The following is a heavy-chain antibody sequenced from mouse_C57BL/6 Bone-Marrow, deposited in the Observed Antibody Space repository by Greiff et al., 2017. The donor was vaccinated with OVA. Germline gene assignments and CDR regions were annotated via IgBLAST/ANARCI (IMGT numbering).Heavy chain of an antibody. CDR1: GYTFTSYG. D-gene: IGHD1-1*01. V-gene: IGHV1-81*01. CDR2: IYPRSGNT. J-gene: IGHJ1*03. Sequence: VQLKESGAELARPGASVKLSCKASGYTFTSYGISWVKQRTGQGLEWIGEIYPRSGNTYYNEKFKGKATLTADKSSSTAYMELRSLTSEDSAVYFCAREPYYGSSPALYWYFDVWGTGTTVTVSS. CDR3: AREPYYGSSPALYWYFDV.